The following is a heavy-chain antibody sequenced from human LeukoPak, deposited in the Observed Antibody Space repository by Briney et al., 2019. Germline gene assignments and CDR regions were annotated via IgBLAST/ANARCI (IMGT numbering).Heavy chain of an antibody. Sequence: GGSLRLSCAASGFTFSSYGMHWVRQAPGKGLEWVTDIWYDGSKKYYADSVKGRFTISRDNSKSTLYLEMNGLRAEDTAVYYCARPQYSSGWSQPFDYWGQGTLVTVSS. CDR1: GFTFSSYG. J-gene: IGHJ4*02. CDR3: ARPQYSSGWSQPFDY. CDR2: IWYDGSKK. V-gene: IGHV3-33*01. D-gene: IGHD6-19*01.